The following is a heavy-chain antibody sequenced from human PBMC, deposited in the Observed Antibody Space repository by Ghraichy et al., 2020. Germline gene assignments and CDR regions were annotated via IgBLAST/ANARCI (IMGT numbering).Heavy chain of an antibody. J-gene: IGHJ6*03. V-gene: IGHV4-34*01. Sequence: SETLSLTCAVYGGSFSGYYWSWIRQPPGKGLEWIGEINHSGSTNYNPSLKSRVTISVDTSKNQFSLKLSSVTAADTAVYYCARGKVLFGFNYYYYMDVWGKGTTVPVSS. CDR1: GGSFSGYY. CDR2: INHSGST. D-gene: IGHD2-21*01. CDR3: ARGKVLFGFNYYYYMDV.